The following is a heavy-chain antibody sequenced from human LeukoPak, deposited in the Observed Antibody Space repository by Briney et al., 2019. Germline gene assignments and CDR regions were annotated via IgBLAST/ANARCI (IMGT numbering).Heavy chain of an antibody. CDR1: GFTFDDYA. V-gene: IGHV3-9*01. CDR3: AKQRGYDILTGNFDY. J-gene: IGHJ4*02. Sequence: PGGSLRLSCVASGFTFDDYAMHWVRQAPGKGLEWVSGISWNSGSIGYADSVKGRFTISRDNAKNSLYLQMNSLRAEDTALYYCAKQRGYDILTGNFDYWGQGTLVTVSS. D-gene: IGHD3-9*01. CDR2: ISWNSGSI.